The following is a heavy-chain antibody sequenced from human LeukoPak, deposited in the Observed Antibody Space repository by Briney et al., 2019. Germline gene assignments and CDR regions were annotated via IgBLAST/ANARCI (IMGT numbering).Heavy chain of an antibody. Sequence: SETLSLTCAVYGGSFSGYYWSWIRQPPGKGLEWIGEINHSGSTNYNPSLKSRVTISVDASKNQFSLKLSSVTAADTAVYYCARVSSGYYYYYYYYMDVWGKGTTVTVSS. CDR2: INHSGST. J-gene: IGHJ6*03. CDR1: GGSFSGYY. V-gene: IGHV4-34*01. D-gene: IGHD3-22*01. CDR3: ARVSSGYYYYYYYYMDV.